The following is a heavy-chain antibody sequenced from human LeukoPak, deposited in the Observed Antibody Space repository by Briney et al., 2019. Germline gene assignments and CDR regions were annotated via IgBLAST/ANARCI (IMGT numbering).Heavy chain of an antibody. D-gene: IGHD3-10*01. CDR3: ARLDYGSGRDYGMDV. CDR2: ISSSSSYI. CDR1: GFTFSSYA. V-gene: IGHV3-21*01. J-gene: IGHJ6*02. Sequence: GGSLRLSCAASGFTFSSYATSWVRQAPGKGLEWVSSISSSSSYIYYADSVKGRFTISRDNAKNSLYLQMNSLRAEDTAVYYCARLDYGSGRDYGMDVWGQGTTVTVSS.